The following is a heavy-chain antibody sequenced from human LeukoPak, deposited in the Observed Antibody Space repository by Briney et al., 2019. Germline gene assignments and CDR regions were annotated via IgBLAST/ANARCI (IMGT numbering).Heavy chain of an antibody. J-gene: IGHJ4*02. CDR3: AKSGARYSSSWYVYYFDY. D-gene: IGHD6-13*01. V-gene: IGHV3-23*01. CDR1: GFTFSSYA. CDR2: ISGSGGST. Sequence: GGSLRLSCAASGFTFSSYAMSWVRQAPGKGLEWVSAISGSGGSTYYADSVKGRFTISRDNSKNTLYLQMNSLRAEDTAVYYCAKSGARYSSSWYVYYFDYWGQGTLVTVSS.